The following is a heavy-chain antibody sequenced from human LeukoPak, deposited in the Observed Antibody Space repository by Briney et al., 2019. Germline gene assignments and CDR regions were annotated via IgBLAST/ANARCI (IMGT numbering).Heavy chain of an antibody. CDR2: INHSGST. J-gene: IGHJ4*01. CDR1: GGSFSGYY. CDR3: ARAFDSSAYYLTY. Sequence: PSETLSLTCAVYGGSFSGYYWSWIRQPPEKGLEWIGEINHSGSTNYNPSPKSRVTISVDTSKNQFSLNLTSVTAADTAVYYCARAFDSSAYYLTYWGHGNLVTVSS. V-gene: IGHV4-34*01. D-gene: IGHD3-22*01.